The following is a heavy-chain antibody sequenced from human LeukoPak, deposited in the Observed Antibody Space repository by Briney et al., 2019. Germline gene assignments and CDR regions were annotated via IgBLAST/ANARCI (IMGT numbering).Heavy chain of an antibody. Sequence: GGSLRLSCAASGFIHSTYWMTLVRQAAGKGLEWVATIKYDGNEKYYVDSVRGRFTISRDNAKNSLYLQMNSLTAEDTAVYYCVRESYSRGDFNWGQGTLVSVSS. V-gene: IGHV3-7*01. CDR1: GFIHSTYW. CDR2: IKYDGNEK. J-gene: IGHJ4*02. D-gene: IGHD2-21*01. CDR3: VRESYSRGDFN.